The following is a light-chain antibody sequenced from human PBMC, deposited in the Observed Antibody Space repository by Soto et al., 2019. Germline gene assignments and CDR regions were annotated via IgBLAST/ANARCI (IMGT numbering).Light chain of an antibody. J-gene: IGKJ4*01. CDR1: QSVGIN. Sequence: IVLTQSPGTLSLSPGERATLSCRASQSVGINLAWYQQKPGQAPRILIYGASSRATGIPDRFSGSGSGTDFTLTISRLEPEDFAVYYCQQYGSSPVTFGGGTKVDIK. CDR2: GAS. V-gene: IGKV3-20*01. CDR3: QQYGSSPVT.